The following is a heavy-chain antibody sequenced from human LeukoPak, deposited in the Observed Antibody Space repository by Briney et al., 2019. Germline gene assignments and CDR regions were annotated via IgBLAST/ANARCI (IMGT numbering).Heavy chain of an antibody. Sequence: GGSLRLSCAASGFTFSSYWMSWVRQAPGKGLEWVSSISSSSSYIYYADSVKGRFTISRDNAKNSLYLQMNSLRAEDTAVYYCARDRSSGWYGRDYYYYGMDVWGQGITVTVSS. CDR2: ISSSSSYI. CDR3: ARDRSSGWYGRDYYYYGMDV. V-gene: IGHV3-21*01. CDR1: GFTFSSYW. D-gene: IGHD6-19*01. J-gene: IGHJ6*02.